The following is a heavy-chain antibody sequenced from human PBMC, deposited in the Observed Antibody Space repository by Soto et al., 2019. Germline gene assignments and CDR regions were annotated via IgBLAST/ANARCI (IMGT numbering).Heavy chain of an antibody. CDR3: ARDGGVAATLANYFDY. D-gene: IGHD2-15*01. J-gene: IGHJ4*02. Sequence: QLVESGGGLVQPGGSLRLSCAASGFAFSTYSMNWVRQAPGKGLEWVSSMSRSSRYIYYADSVKGRFTISRDNAKNSVYLQMNSLRAEDTAVYYCARDGGVAATLANYFDYWGQGTLVTVSS. V-gene: IGHV3-21*01. CDR1: GFAFSTYS. CDR2: MSRSSRYI.